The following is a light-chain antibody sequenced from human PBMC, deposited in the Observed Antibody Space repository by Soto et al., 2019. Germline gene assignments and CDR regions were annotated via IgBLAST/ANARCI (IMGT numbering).Light chain of an antibody. Sequence: EIVLTQSPGTLSLSPGERATLSCRASQSVSSSYLAWYQQKPGQPPRLLIYGASTRATGTPDRFSGSGSGTDFTLTISRLEPEDCAVYYCQQYGNSLFTFGPGTKVDI. CDR3: QQYGNSLFT. CDR1: QSVSSSY. CDR2: GAS. V-gene: IGKV3-20*01. J-gene: IGKJ3*01.